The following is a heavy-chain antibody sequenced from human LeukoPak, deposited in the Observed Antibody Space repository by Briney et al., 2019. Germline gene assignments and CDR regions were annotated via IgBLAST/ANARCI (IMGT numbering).Heavy chain of an antibody. D-gene: IGHD6-19*01. Sequence: ASVKVSCKASGCTFTSYGISWVRQAPGQGLEWMGWISAYNGNTNYAQKLQGRVTMTTDTSTSTAYMELRSLRSDDTAVYYCARDPGYSSGWYSNWFDPWGQGTLVTVSS. V-gene: IGHV1-18*01. J-gene: IGHJ5*02. CDR1: GCTFTSYG. CDR3: ARDPGYSSGWYSNWFDP. CDR2: ISAYNGNT.